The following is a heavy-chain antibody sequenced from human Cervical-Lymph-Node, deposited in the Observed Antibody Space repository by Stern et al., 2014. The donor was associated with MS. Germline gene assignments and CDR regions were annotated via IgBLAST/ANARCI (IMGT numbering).Heavy chain of an antibody. J-gene: IGHJ5*01. Sequence: VQLVESGTGLVKPSETLSLTCTVSGGSISSYYWSWIRQPPGKGLEWIGYIYYSGSTNYNPSLKSRVTISVDTSKNQFSLKLSSVTAADTAVYFCARGYSSSWYWFDSWGQGTQVTVSS. CDR3: ARGYSSSWYWFDS. CDR1: GGSISSYY. CDR2: IYYSGST. D-gene: IGHD6-13*01. V-gene: IGHV4-59*01.